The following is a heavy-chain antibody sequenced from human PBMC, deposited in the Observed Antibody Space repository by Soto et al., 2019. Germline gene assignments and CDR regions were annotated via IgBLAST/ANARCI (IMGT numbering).Heavy chain of an antibody. CDR2: IYPPNSET. Sequence: EVQLLQSAAEVKKPGESLRISCEGFGYSFTTYWIGWVRQMPGKGLEWMGIIYPPNSETIYSPSFQGRVTISVDKSISTAFVQWSSLEASDTAMYYCARHVTSDRWSYFDNWGQGTLVSVSS. D-gene: IGHD3-3*01. CDR1: GYSFTTYW. J-gene: IGHJ4*02. V-gene: IGHV5-51*01. CDR3: ARHVTSDRWSYFDN.